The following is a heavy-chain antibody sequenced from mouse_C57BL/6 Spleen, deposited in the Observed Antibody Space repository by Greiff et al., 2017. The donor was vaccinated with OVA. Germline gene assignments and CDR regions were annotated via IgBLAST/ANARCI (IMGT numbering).Heavy chain of an antibody. J-gene: IGHJ4*01. Sequence: EVKLMESGPELVKPGASVKMSCKASGYTFTDYNMHWVKQSHGKSLEWIGYINPNNGGTSYNQKFKGKATLTVNKSSSTAYMELRSLTSEDSAVYYCAKGVGRGYYAMDYWGQGTSVTVSS. CDR2: INPNNGGT. CDR3: AKGVGRGYYAMDY. CDR1: GYTFTDYN. D-gene: IGHD4-1*01. V-gene: IGHV1-22*01.